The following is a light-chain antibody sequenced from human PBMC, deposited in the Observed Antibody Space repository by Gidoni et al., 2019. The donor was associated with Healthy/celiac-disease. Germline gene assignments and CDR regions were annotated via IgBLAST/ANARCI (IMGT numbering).Light chain of an antibody. CDR3: SSYTSSSPVV. Sequence: QPASVSGSPRQPITISCPGTSSDVGGYNYVSWYQQHPGKAPKLMIDDVSNRPSGVSNRFSGSKSGNTASLTISGLQAEDEADYYCSSYTSSSPVVFGGGTKLTVL. V-gene: IGLV2-14*03. CDR1: SSDVGGYNY. CDR2: DVS. J-gene: IGLJ2*01.